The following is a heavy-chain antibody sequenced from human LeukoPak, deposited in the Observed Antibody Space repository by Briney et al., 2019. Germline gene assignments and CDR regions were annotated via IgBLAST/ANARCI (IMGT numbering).Heavy chain of an antibody. J-gene: IGHJ6*03. CDR1: GGTFSSYA. Sequence: ASVKVSCKASGGTFSSYAISWVRQAPGQGLEWMGGISPIFGTANYAQKFQGRVTITTDESTSTAYMELSSLRSEDTAVYYCARGTGHYYYYYMDVWGKGTTVTVSS. CDR2: ISPIFGTA. D-gene: IGHD1-14*01. V-gene: IGHV1-69*05. CDR3: ARGTGHYYYYYMDV.